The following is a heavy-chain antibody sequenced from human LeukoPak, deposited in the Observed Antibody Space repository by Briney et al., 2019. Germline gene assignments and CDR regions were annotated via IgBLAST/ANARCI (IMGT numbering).Heavy chain of an antibody. V-gene: IGHV3-11*04. Sequence: GGSLRLSCAASGFTFSDYYMGWIRQAPGKGLEWVSYISSSGSTIYYADSVEGRFTISRDNAKNSLYLQMNGLRAEDTAVYYCARDRPSYDFWSGYYEYYYYYMDVWGKGTTVTVSS. CDR3: ARDRPSYDFWSGYYEYYYYYMDV. CDR1: GFTFSDYY. J-gene: IGHJ6*03. D-gene: IGHD3-3*01. CDR2: ISSSGSTI.